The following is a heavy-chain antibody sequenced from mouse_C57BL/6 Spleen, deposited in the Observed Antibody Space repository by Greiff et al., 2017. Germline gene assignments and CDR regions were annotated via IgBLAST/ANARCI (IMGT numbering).Heavy chain of an antibody. CDR2: ISSGGDYI. CDR1: GFTFSSYA. V-gene: IGHV5-9-1*02. J-gene: IGHJ4*01. Sequence: EVQVVESGEGLVKPGGSLKLSCAASGFTFSSYAMSWVRQTPEKRLEWVAYISSGGDYIYYADTVKGRFTISRDNARNTLYLQMSSLKSEDTAMYYCTRAEGNYYYAMDYWGQGTSVTVSS. D-gene: IGHD2-1*01. CDR3: TRAEGNYYYAMDY.